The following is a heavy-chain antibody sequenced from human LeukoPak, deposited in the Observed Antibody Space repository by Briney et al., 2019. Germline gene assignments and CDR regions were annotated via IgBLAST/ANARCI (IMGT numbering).Heavy chain of an antibody. CDR1: GGSISSYY. CDR3: ARGVSRDSSGFYSPGLYNFDY. CDR2: IYTSGST. V-gene: IGHV4-4*07. J-gene: IGHJ4*02. Sequence: PSETLSLTCTVSGGSISSYYWSWIRQPAGKGLEWIGRIYTSGSTNYNPSLKSRVTISLDTSQTQFSLTLSSVTAADTAVYYCARGVSRDSSGFYSPGLYNFDYWGQGSLVTVSS. D-gene: IGHD3-22*01.